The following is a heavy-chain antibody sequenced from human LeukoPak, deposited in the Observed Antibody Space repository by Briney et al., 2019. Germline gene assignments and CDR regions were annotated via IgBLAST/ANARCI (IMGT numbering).Heavy chain of an antibody. J-gene: IGHJ3*02. CDR3: ARDKRDCSGGSCYVGAFDI. D-gene: IGHD2-15*01. V-gene: IGHV1-2*06. CDR1: GYTFTGYY. CDR2: INPNSGGT. Sequence: ASVKVSCKASGYTFTGYYMHWVRQAPGQGLEWMGRINPNSGGTNYAQKFQGRVTMTRDTSISTAYMELSRLRSDDTAVYYCARDKRDCSGGSCYVGAFDIWGQGTMVTVSS.